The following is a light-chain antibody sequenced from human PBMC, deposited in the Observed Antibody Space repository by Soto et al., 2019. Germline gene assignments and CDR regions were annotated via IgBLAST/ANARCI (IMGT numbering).Light chain of an antibody. CDR1: QSVSSSD. Sequence: EIVLTQSPGTLSLSPGERATLSCRASQSVSSSDLAWYQQKPGQAPRLLIYGASSRATGIPDRFSGSGSGTDFTLTISGLEHEDSAASYCQRHGATFGQGTKVEIK. CDR2: GAS. J-gene: IGKJ1*01. V-gene: IGKV3-20*01. CDR3: QRHGAT.